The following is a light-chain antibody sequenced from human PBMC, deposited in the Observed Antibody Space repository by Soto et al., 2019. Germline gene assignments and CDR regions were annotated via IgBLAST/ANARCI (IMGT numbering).Light chain of an antibody. CDR1: QSVSSSY. V-gene: IGKV3-20*01. Sequence: EIVLTQSPGTLSLSPGERATHSCRASQSVSSSYLAWYQQKPGQAPRLLIYGASSRATGIPDRFSGSGSGTDFTLTISRLEPEDFAVYYCQQYGSSITFGQGIRLEIQ. CDR2: GAS. CDR3: QQYGSSIT. J-gene: IGKJ5*01.